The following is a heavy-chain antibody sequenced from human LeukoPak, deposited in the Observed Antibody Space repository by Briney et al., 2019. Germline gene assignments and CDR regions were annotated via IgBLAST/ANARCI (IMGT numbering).Heavy chain of an antibody. CDR3: TRVGYIDEGIDY. V-gene: IGHV3-7*04. CDR2: IKQDGSKK. J-gene: IGHJ4*02. CDR1: GFTFSSYW. D-gene: IGHD5-24*01. Sequence: GGSLRLSCAVSGFTFSSYWMTWVRQAPGKGLEWVANIKQDGSKKSFVDSVKGQFTISRDNAKNSLYLQMNSLRAEDTAIYYCTRVGYIDEGIDYWGQGTLVTVSS.